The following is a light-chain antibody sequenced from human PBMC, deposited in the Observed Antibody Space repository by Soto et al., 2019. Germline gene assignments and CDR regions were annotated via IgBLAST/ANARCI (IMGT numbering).Light chain of an antibody. J-gene: IGLJ2*01. V-gene: IGLV1-51*01. CDR3: GAWGGGLSAVA. CDR2: DDN. CDR1: SSSIGNNF. Sequence: QSALTQPPSVSAAPGQKVTISCSGSSSSIGNNFVSWYQQLPGTAPKLLIYDDNVRPSGVPDRFSGSKSGTSATLGITGLQTGDEADYYCGAWGGGLSAVAFGGGTKLTVL.